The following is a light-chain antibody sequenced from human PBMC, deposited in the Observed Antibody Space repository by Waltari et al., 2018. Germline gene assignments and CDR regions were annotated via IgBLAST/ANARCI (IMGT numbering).Light chain of an antibody. J-gene: IGKJ2*01. V-gene: IGKV2-30*02. CDR1: QSLVHSDGKTY. Sequence: DVVMTQSPLSLPVIFGQPASISCRSSQSLVHSDGKTYLNWFQQRPGQSPRRLIYKVSIRDFGVSDRFSGSGSGTDFTLKISSGEAEDVRGYYCMQGTHWPRTFGQGTKLE. CDR3: MQGTHWPRT. CDR2: KVS.